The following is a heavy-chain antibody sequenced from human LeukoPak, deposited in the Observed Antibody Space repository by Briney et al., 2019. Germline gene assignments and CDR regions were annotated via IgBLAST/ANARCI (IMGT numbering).Heavy chain of an antibody. J-gene: IGHJ1*01. CDR2: IYSGGST. CDR1: GFTVSSNY. D-gene: IGHD2-2*01. V-gene: IGHV3-66*01. CDR3: ATYSSSNGREFQY. Sequence: GGSLRLSCAASGFTVSSNYMSWVRQAPGKGLEWVSVIYSGGSTYYADSVKGRFTISRDNSKNSLYLQMNSLRAEDTAVYYCATYSSSNGREFQYWGQGTLVTVSS.